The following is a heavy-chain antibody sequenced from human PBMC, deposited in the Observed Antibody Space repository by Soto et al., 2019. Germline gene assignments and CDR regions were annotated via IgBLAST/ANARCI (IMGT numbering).Heavy chain of an antibody. CDR2: IYHSGSS. CDR1: GGSTSSGGYS. CDR3: ASKTYESKGTFDY. V-gene: IGHV4-30-2*01. J-gene: IGHJ4*02. D-gene: IGHD3-22*01. Sequence: PSETLSLTCAVSGGSTSSGGYSWSWLRQPPGKGLEWIGEIYHSGSSNYNASLKSRVTISVDKPKNQFSLKLNSVAAADTAVYYCASKTYESKGTFDYWGQGTLVTVSS.